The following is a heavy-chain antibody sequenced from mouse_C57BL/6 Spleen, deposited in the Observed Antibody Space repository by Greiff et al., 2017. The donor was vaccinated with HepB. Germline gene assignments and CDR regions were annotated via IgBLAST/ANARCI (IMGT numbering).Heavy chain of an antibody. CDR3: ARPGMYYYGSSSFDV. D-gene: IGHD1-1*01. CDR2: INPNNGGT. Sequence: EVQLQQSGPELVKPGASVKIPCKASGYTFTDYNMDWVKQSHGKSLEWIGDINPNNGGTIYNQKFKGKATLTVDKSSSTAYMELRSLTSEDTAVYYGARPGMYYYGSSSFDVWGTGTTVTVSS. J-gene: IGHJ1*03. V-gene: IGHV1-18*01. CDR1: GYTFTDYN.